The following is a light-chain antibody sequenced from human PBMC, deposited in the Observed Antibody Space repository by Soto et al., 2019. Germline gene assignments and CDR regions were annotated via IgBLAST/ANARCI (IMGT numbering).Light chain of an antibody. V-gene: IGKV3-20*01. CDR1: QSVSNNY. Sequence: EIVLTQVPGTLSLSPGGRATPSLRASQSVSNNYLAWYQQKPGQAPRLLIYGASNRATGIPDRFSGSGSGTDFTLTISRLEPEDFAVYYCQQYGSSGTFGQGTKVDIK. CDR2: GAS. J-gene: IGKJ1*01. CDR3: QQYGSSGT.